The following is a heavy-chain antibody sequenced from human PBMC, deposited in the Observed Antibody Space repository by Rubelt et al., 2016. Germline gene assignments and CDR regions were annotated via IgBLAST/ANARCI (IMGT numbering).Heavy chain of an antibody. CDR3: ARLDYRNYVFCDY. J-gene: IGHJ4*02. CDR2: IFYSGTT. CDR1: GGSISSSTYY. D-gene: IGHD4-11*01. V-gene: IGHV4-39*01. Sequence: QLQLQESGPGLVKPSETLSLTCSVSGGSISSSTYYWAWIRQPPGKGLEWIGSIFYSGTTYYNPSLKSRVTISLDTSKKPFSRGLSTVTDADTAVYYCARLDYRNYVFCDYWGQGTLVTVSS.